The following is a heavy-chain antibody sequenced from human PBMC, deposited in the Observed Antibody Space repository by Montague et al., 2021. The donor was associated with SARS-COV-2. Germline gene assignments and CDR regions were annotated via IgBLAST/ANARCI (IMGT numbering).Heavy chain of an antibody. J-gene: IGHJ3*02. Sequence: SLRLSCAASGFTFSSYGMHWVRQAPGKGLEWVAVIWYEGSNKYYADSVKGRFTISRDNSKNTLYLQMNSLRAEDTAVYYCAREQHIVVVTATPGAFDIWGQGTMVTVPS. CDR2: IWYEGSNK. D-gene: IGHD2-21*02. CDR3: AREQHIVVVTATPGAFDI. V-gene: IGHV3-33*01. CDR1: GFTFSSYG.